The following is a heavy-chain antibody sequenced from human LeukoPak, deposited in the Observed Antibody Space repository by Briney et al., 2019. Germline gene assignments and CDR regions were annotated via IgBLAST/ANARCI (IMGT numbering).Heavy chain of an antibody. D-gene: IGHD1-26*01. V-gene: IGHV3-23*01. CDR3: ASAPLVGATTGWFDP. CDR1: GFIFSHHG. J-gene: IGHJ5*02. CDR2: IRADAVTT. Sequence: GGSLRLSCATSGFIFSHHGMNWVRQAPGKGLEWVSGIRADAVTTYYADSVKGRFIISRDNSKNTVYLQMNSLRAEDTAVYYCASAPLVGATTGWFDPWGQGTLVTVSS.